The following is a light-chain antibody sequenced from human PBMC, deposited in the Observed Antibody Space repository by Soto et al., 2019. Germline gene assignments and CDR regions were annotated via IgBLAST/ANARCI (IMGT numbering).Light chain of an antibody. V-gene: IGKV3-15*01. Sequence: EIVMTQSPATLSVSPGASATLSCRSSQNIRNNLAWYQQKPGQAPRLLFSDTSTRATTVPARFNGSGSGTEFSLAISNLQSEDCAVYYCHQYNNWPLTFGGGTKVDIK. CDR2: DTS. CDR1: QNIRNN. CDR3: HQYNNWPLT. J-gene: IGKJ4*01.